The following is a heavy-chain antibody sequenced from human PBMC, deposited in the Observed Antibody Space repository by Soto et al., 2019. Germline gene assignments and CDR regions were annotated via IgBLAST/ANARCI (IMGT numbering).Heavy chain of an antibody. CDR3: AYRRYCSGGSCYSSNNSFDF. V-gene: IGHV2-5*02. CDR1: GFSLTTSGVG. CDR2: IYWDDDK. Sequence: SGPTLVNPTQTLTLTCTFSGFSLTTSGVGVGWIRQPPGKALEWLALIYWDDDKRYSPSLKSRLTITKDTSKNQVVLTMTNMDPVDTATYYCAYRRYCSGGSCYSSNNSFDFWGQGTLVTVSS. J-gene: IGHJ4*02. D-gene: IGHD2-15*01.